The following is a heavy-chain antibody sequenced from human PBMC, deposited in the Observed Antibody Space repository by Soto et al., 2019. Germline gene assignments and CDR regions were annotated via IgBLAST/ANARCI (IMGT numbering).Heavy chain of an antibody. Sequence: GGSLRLSCEASGFDISTYGLHWVRQAPGKGLEWLAFIWYDGSNQHYAASVKGRFTISRDNSRNTLYLQMNNLRADDTAVYFCARAVSSATYYDCIGYWGRGALVTVSS. J-gene: IGHJ4*02. CDR3: ARAVSSATYYDCIGY. D-gene: IGHD1-26*01. CDR1: GFDISTYG. V-gene: IGHV3-33*01. CDR2: IWYDGSNQ.